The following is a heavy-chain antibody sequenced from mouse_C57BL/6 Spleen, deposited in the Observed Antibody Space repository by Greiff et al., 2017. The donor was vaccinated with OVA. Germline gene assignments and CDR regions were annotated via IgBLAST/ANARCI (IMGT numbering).Heavy chain of an antibody. J-gene: IGHJ4*01. CDR2: ISSGSSTI. CDR3: ARNPYYYGSSYAMDY. V-gene: IGHV5-17*01. Sequence: DVKLVESGGGLVKPGGSLKLSCAASGFTFSDYGMHWVRQAPEKGLEWVAYISSGSSTIYYADTVKGRFTISRDNAKNTLFLQMTSLRSEDTAMYYCARNPYYYGSSYAMDYWGQGTSVTVSS. CDR1: GFTFSDYG. D-gene: IGHD1-1*01.